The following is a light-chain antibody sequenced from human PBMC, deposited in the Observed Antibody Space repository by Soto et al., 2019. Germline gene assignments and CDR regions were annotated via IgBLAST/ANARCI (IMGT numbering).Light chain of an antibody. V-gene: IGKV3-11*01. CDR1: QSVYNY. CDR2: DSY. J-gene: IGKJ1*01. Sequence: EIVWTQSPATLSLSPGERATLSCRASQSVYNYLAWYPQKPGQAPRLLIYDSYNRATGIPARFGGSGSGTDFTLTISSLEPEDFAVYYCQQRSNWPLTFGQGTKVDIK. CDR3: QQRSNWPLT.